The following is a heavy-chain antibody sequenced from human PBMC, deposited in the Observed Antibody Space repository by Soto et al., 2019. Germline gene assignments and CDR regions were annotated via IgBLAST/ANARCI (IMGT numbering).Heavy chain of an antibody. CDR3: ARQTCDYPSSKFDT. CDR1: GFTFSTYW. V-gene: IGHV3-74*01. D-gene: IGHD3-9*01. Sequence: GGSLRLSCAASGFTFSTYWMHWVRQAPGKGLVWVSRINSDGSDTSYADSVKGRFTISRDNARNSLYLQMNSLRDEDTAVHYCARQTCDYPSSKFDTWGLGALLTVSS. J-gene: IGHJ5*02. CDR2: INSDGSDT.